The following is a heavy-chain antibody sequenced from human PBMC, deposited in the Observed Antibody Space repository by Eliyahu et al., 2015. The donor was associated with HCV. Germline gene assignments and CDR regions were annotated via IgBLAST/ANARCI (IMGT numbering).Heavy chain of an antibody. CDR2: ISYDGRNK. CDR1: GFTFSSYA. J-gene: IGHJ4*02. CDR3: VRGVTGYASFDY. V-gene: IGHV3-30*01. Sequence: QVQLEESGGGVVQPGRSLRLXCAXXGFTFSSYAMHWVRQXPGKGLEWVAVISYDGRNKYYAGSVKGRFTISRDSSRNTLYLQMNSLRAEDTAVYYCVRGVTGYASFDYWGQGTLVTVSS. D-gene: IGHD5-12*01.